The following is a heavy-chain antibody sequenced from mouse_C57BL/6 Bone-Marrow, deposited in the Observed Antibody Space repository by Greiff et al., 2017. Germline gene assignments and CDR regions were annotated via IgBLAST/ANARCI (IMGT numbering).Heavy chain of an antibody. CDR2: IHPNSGST. V-gene: IGHV1-64*01. J-gene: IGHJ2*01. Sequence: QVQLQQPGAELVKPGASVKLSCKASGYTFTSYWMHWVKQRPGQGLEWIGMIHPNSGSTNYNEKFKSKATLTVDKSSSTAYKQLSSLTSEDSAVYYCARRRYMVTTGFDYWGQGTTLTVSS. D-gene: IGHD2-2*01. CDR3: ARRRYMVTTGFDY. CDR1: GYTFTSYW.